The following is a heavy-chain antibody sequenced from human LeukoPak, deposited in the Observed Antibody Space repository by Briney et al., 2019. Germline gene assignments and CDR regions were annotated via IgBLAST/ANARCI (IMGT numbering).Heavy chain of an antibody. J-gene: IGHJ6*03. Sequence: ASVKVSCKVSGYTLTELSMFWVRQAPGKGLEWMGWMNPNSGNTGYAQKFQGRVTMTRNTSISTAYMELSSLRSEDTAVYYCARSPAKTYYDILTGLAGSYYHYMDVWGKGTTVTVS. CDR1: GYTLTELS. CDR3: ARSPAKTYYDILTGLAGSYYHYMDV. CDR2: MNPNSGNT. D-gene: IGHD3-9*01. V-gene: IGHV1-8*01.